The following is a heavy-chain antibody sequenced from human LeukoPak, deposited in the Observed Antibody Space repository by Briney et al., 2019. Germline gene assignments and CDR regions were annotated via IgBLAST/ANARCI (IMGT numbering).Heavy chain of an antibody. CDR1: GFTFNIYE. J-gene: IGHJ4*02. V-gene: IGHV3-48*03. Sequence: GGSLRLSCAASGFTFNIYEMNWVRQAPGKGLEWISYISTDRNVIYYADSVKGRFIIPRDNAKNSLYLQMNSLRAEDTAVYYCEGSRYPGPQDLDYWGQGTLVSVSS. CDR2: ISTDRNVI. CDR3: EGSRYPGPQDLDY. D-gene: IGHD1-14*01.